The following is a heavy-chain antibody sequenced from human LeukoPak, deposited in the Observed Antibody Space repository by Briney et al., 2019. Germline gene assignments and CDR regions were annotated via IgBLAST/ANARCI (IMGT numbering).Heavy chain of an antibody. D-gene: IGHD3-16*01. CDR1: GGSISSYY. J-gene: IGHJ6*02. V-gene: IGHV4-59*08. CDR2: IYYSGST. CDR3: ARLAQGEAYYYGMDV. Sequence: SETLSLTCTVSGGSISSYYWSWIRQPPGKGLEWIGYIYYSGSTNYNPSLKSRVTISVDTSKNQFSLKLRSVTAADTAVYYCARLAQGEAYYYGMDVWGQGTTVTVSS.